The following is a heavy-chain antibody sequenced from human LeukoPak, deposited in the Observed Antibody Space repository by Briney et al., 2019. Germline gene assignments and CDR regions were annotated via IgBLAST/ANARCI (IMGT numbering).Heavy chain of an antibody. D-gene: IGHD3-10*01. CDR2: IYSEGSRT. V-gene: IGHV3-74*01. CDR3: AKGLYGSGMGWFDP. CDR1: GFTLSSYW. Sequence: GGSLRLSCAGSGFTLSSYWMHWVRQGPGKGLVWVSRIYSEGSRTTYADSVRGRFTISGDNAKNTLYLQMNSLRAEDTAVYYCAKGLYGSGMGWFDPWGQGTLVTVSS. J-gene: IGHJ5*02.